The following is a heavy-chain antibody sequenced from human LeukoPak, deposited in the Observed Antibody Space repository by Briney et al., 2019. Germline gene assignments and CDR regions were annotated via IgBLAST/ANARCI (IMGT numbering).Heavy chain of an antibody. Sequence: SETLSLTCSISGVSIDNSSFSWGWIRQPPGKGLEWIGNIYFTGSSYYNPSLMRRVTVSVDKSKNQCSLRLGSVTAADTAVYYCARAPTRSSDSVTGYLFDSWGRGILVTVSS. CDR1: GVSIDNSSFS. CDR2: IYFTGSS. V-gene: IGHV4-39*07. J-gene: IGHJ4*02. D-gene: IGHD3-9*01. CDR3: ARAPTRSSDSVTGYLFDS.